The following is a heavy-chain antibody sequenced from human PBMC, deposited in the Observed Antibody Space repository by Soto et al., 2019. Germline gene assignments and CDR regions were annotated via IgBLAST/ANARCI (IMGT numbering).Heavy chain of an antibody. D-gene: IGHD3-10*01. CDR2: IYSGGST. CDR3: AKSSIPHGSGSYYYAYYYGMDV. CDR1: GVTVSSNY. V-gene: IGHV3-53*01. J-gene: IGHJ6*02. Sequence: GGSLRLSCAAAGVTVSSNYMSRVRQAPGKGLEWVSVIYSGGSTYYADSVKGRFTISRDNSKNTLYLQMNSLRAEDTAVYYCAKSSIPHGSGSYYYAYYYGMDVWGHGTTVTVSS.